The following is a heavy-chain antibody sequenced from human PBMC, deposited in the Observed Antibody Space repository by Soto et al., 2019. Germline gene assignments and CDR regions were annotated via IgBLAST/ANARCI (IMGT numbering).Heavy chain of an antibody. CDR1: GFTFSSYA. J-gene: IGHJ6*02. Sequence: GGSLRLSCAASGFTFSSYAMHWVRQAPGKGLEWVAVISYDGSNKYYADSVKGRFTISRDNSKNTLYLQMNSLRAEDTAVYYCARGSLTGTERFYYYYGMDVWGQGTKVTVSS. CDR2: ISYDGSNK. CDR3: ARGSLTGTERFYYYYGMDV. V-gene: IGHV3-30-3*01. D-gene: IGHD1-7*01.